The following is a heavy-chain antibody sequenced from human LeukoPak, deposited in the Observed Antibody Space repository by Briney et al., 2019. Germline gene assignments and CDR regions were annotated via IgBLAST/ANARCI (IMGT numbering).Heavy chain of an antibody. V-gene: IGHV3-30-3*01. CDR1: GFTFSSYA. J-gene: IGHJ4*02. CDR2: ISYDGSNK. D-gene: IGHD2-15*01. Sequence: GRSLRLSCTASGFTFSSYAMHWVRQAPGKGLEWVAVISYDGSNKYYADSVKGRFTISRDNSKNTLYLQMNSLRAEDTAVYYCARDQGIVVVVAATSRMATIPDYWGQGTLVTVSS. CDR3: ARDQGIVVVVAATSRMATIPDY.